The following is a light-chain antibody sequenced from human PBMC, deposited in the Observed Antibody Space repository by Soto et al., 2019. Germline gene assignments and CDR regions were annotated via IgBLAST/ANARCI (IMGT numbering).Light chain of an antibody. V-gene: IGKV1-39*01. CDR2: AAS. CDR3: QQSFSTLRT. CDR1: QSISSY. Sequence: DIQMTQSPSSLSASVGDRVIITCRASQSISSYLNWYQHKPGKAPNLLIYAASSVQSGVPSRFSGSGSGTDFTLTISSLQPEDYATYYCQQSFSTLRTFGPGPKVDIK. J-gene: IGKJ3*01.